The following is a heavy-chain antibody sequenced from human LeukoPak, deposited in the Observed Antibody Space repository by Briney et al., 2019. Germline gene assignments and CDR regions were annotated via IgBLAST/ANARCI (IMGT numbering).Heavy chain of an antibody. CDR1: GGAFSGYY. D-gene: IGHD3-22*01. CDR3: AREKGYYDSSGYTEYYFDY. V-gene: IGHV4-34*01. CDR2: INHSGST. Sequence: PSETLSLTCAVYGGAFSGYYWSWIRQPPGEGLEWIGEINHSGSTNYNPSLKSRVTISVDTSKNQFSLKLSSVTAADTAVYYCAREKGYYDSSGYTEYYFDYWGQGTLVTVSS. J-gene: IGHJ4*02.